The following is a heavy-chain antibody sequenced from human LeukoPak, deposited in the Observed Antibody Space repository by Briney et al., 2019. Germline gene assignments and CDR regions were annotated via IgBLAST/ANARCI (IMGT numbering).Heavy chain of an antibody. Sequence: SETLSLTCTVSGGSISSYYWSWIRQPPGKGLEWIGYIYYSGSTNYNPSLKSRVTISVDTSKNQFSLKLSSVTAADTAVYYCARVHSSSHYYYYYMDVWGKGTTVTVSS. CDR1: GGSISSYY. D-gene: IGHD6-6*01. J-gene: IGHJ6*03. CDR2: IYYSGST. CDR3: ARVHSSSHYYYYYMDV. V-gene: IGHV4-59*01.